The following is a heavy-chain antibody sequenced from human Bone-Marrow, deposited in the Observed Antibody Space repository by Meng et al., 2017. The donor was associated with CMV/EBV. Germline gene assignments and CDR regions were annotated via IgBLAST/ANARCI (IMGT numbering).Heavy chain of an antibody. J-gene: IGHJ4*02. CDR3: ASLRYGSGSHSPYYFDY. V-gene: IGHV3-30*02. CDR1: GFTFKNYG. Sequence: GESLKISCAASGFTFKNYGMHWVRQAPGKGLEWVALIRYDGDDEHYTDSVKGRFTISRDNSKNTLYLQMNSLRAEDTAVYYCASLRYGSGSHSPYYFDYWGQGTLVTVSS. D-gene: IGHD3-10*01. CDR2: IRYDGDDE.